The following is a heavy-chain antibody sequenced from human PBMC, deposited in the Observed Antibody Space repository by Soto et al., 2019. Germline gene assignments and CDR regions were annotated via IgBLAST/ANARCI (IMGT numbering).Heavy chain of an antibody. CDR2: IIPIFGTA. CDR3: ARNFSSVAADYSIPPNYIYYSYGMDV. D-gene: IGHD4-4*01. J-gene: IGHJ6*02. Sequence: QVQLVQSGAEVKKPGSSVKVSCKASGGTFSSYAISWVRQAPGQGLEWMGGIIPIFGTANYAQKFQGRVTITADESTSTAFMELSSLRSEDTAVYYCARNFSSVAADYSIPPNYIYYSYGMDVWGQGTTVTVS. CDR1: GGTFSSYA. V-gene: IGHV1-69*01.